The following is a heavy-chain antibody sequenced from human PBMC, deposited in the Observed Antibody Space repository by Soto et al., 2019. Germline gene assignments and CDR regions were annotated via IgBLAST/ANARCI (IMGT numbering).Heavy chain of an antibody. CDR1: GFTFDDYA. CDR3: AKGDSGWYYFDY. D-gene: IGHD6-19*01. CDR2: ISWNSDSI. J-gene: IGHJ4*02. Sequence: EVQLVESGGGLVQPGRSLRLSCAASGFTFDDYAMFWVRQVPGKGLERVSGISWNSDSIGYADSVKGRFTISRDNAKSSLYLQMNSLRAEDTALYYCAKGDSGWYYFDYWGQGTLVTVPS. V-gene: IGHV3-9*01.